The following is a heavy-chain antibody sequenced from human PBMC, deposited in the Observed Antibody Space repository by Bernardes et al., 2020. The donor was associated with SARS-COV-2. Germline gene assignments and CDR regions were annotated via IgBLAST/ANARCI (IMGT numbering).Heavy chain of an antibody. V-gene: IGHV1-2*02. J-gene: IGHJ6*02. CDR3: ARAPSTFYGFDV. Sequence: ASVKVSCRASGYSFSDFYIYWVRQAPGQGLEWMGWIDPKSGDTNYAQKFQGGVIMTRDTSISAAYMEMSGLTSDDTAVYYCARAPSTFYGFDVWGQGATVTVSS. CDR1: GYSFSDFY. CDR2: IDPKSGDT.